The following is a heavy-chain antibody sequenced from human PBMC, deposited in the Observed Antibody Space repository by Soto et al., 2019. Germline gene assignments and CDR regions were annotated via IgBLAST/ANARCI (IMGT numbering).Heavy chain of an antibody. CDR1: GGSISSYY. Sequence: SETLSLTCTVSGGSISSYYWSWIRQPPGKGLEWIGYIYYSGSTNYNPSLKSRVTISVDTSKNQFSLKLSSVTAADTAVYYCASSGYSYAEPYYFDYWGQGTLVTVSS. V-gene: IGHV4-59*01. J-gene: IGHJ4*02. CDR2: IYYSGST. CDR3: ASSGYSYAEPYYFDY. D-gene: IGHD5-18*01.